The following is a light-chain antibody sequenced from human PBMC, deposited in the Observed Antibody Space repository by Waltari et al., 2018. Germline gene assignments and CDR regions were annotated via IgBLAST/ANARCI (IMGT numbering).Light chain of an antibody. Sequence: QSALTQPASVSGSPGQSITISCTGTSSDIGAYKYVSWYQQHQGKAPKLIIYEVSNRPSWVSTRFSGSKSGNTASLSISGLQAEDEADYYCISFTSSVTYVFGTGTRVTVV. J-gene: IGLJ1*01. V-gene: IGLV2-14*01. CDR2: EVS. CDR3: ISFTSSVTYV. CDR1: SSDIGAYKY.